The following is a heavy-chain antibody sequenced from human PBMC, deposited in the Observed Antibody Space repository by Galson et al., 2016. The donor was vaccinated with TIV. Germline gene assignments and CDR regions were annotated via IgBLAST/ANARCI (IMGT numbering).Heavy chain of an antibody. CDR3: ATDDYYSLTPFGLDDFDM. CDR1: GFTFSGAW. Sequence: SLRLSCAVSGFTFSGAWMSWVRQTPGKGLEWVARLKSKRDGGTTDYAAPVKGRFTISRDDSKNTLYLQMNSLKTEDTAVYCCATDDYYSLTPFGLDDFDMWGQGTMVTVSS. J-gene: IGHJ3*02. V-gene: IGHV3-15*01. CDR2: LKSKRDGGTT. D-gene: IGHD4-11*01.